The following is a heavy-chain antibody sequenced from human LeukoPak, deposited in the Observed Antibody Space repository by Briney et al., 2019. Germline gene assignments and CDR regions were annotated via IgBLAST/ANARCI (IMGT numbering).Heavy chain of an antibody. J-gene: IGHJ4*02. D-gene: IGHD1-1*01. CDR1: GFTFSDNY. CDR3: ARDPRTVQI. V-gene: IGHV3-11*04. Sequence: GGSLRLSCAASGFTFSDNYMTWVRQAPGRGLEWPSYISGNGRDIQYADSVKGRFTISRDNAKNLLSLQMDSPRVEDTAIYYCARDPRTVQIWGQGTLVTVSS. CDR2: ISGNGRDI.